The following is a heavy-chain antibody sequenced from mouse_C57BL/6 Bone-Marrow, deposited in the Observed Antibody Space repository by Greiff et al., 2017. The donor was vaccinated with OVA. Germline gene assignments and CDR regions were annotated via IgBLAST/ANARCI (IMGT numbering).Heavy chain of an antibody. CDR3: AGGYYGLCDY. CDR2: IYPGGGYT. Sequence: QVQLKQSGAELVRPGTSVKMSCKASGYTFTNYWIGWAKQRPGHGLEWIGDIYPGGGYTNYNEKFKGKATLTADKSSSTAYMQFSSLTSEDSAIYYCAGGYYGLCDYWGQGTTLTVSS. J-gene: IGHJ2*01. V-gene: IGHV1-63*01. CDR1: GYTFTNYW. D-gene: IGHD1-1*01.